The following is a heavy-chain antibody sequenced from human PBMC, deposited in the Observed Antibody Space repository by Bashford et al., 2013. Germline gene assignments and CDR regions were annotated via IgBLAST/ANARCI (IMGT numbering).Heavy chain of an antibody. CDR3: AKDLGQWLPEGFDY. V-gene: IGHV3-23*01. CDR2: ISATGGRT. Sequence: VRQAPGKGLEWVSAISATGGRTYYTDSVKGRFTISRDNSKNTLYLQMDSLRADDTAVYYCAKDLGQWLPEGFDYWGQGTLVTVSS. J-gene: IGHJ4*02. D-gene: IGHD6-19*01.